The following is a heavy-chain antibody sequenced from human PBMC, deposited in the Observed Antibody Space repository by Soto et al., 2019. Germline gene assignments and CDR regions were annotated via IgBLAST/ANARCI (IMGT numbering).Heavy chain of an antibody. CDR2: IYYSGRT. CDR1: GGSISNYY. CDR3: ARDKVGATACFDY. V-gene: IGHV4-59*01. Sequence: QVQLQESGPGLVKPSETLSLTCTVSGGSISNYYWNWIRQPPGKGLEWIGYIYYSGRTNYNPSLKSRVSMSINTSKNQFFLQLSSVTAADTAVYYCARDKVGATACFDYWGQGTLFTVSS. J-gene: IGHJ4*02. D-gene: IGHD1-26*01.